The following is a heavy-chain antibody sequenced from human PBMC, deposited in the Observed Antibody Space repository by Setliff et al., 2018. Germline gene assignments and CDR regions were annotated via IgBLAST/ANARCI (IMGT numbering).Heavy chain of an antibody. Sequence: SETLSLTCAVSGDSISSSNWWNWVRQPPGKGLEWIGEIYHSGSTKYNPSLKSRVTISVDTSKNQFSLKLNSVTAADTAVYYCARVPRFTDTRNAFDIWGQGTMVTVSS. D-gene: IGHD5-18*01. V-gene: IGHV4-4*02. CDR3: ARVPRFTDTRNAFDI. CDR1: GDSISSSNW. CDR2: IYHSGST. J-gene: IGHJ3*02.